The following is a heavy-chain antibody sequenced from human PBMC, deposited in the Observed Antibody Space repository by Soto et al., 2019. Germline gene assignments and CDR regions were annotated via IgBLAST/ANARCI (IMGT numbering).Heavy chain of an antibody. Sequence: GGSLRLSCAASGFTFSIYAMTWVRQAPGRGLEWVSVITGGGDTAYYADSVKGRFTISRDNSKNTLYLQMNSLRAEDTAVYYCARNYYDSSGYYYDYFDYWGQGTLVTVSS. V-gene: IGHV3-23*01. CDR3: ARNYYDSSGYYYDYFDY. D-gene: IGHD3-22*01. J-gene: IGHJ4*02. CDR1: GFTFSIYA. CDR2: ITGGGDTA.